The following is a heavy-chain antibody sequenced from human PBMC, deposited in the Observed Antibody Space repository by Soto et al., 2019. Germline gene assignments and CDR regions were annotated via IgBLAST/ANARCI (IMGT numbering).Heavy chain of an antibody. J-gene: IGHJ6*02. D-gene: IGHD2-2*01. CDR3: ASSPRGYCSSTSCRELGNYYGMDV. CDR1: VYSFTSYW. Sequence: GESLKISCKGSVYSFTSYWIGWVRQMPGKGLEWMGRIDPSDSYTNYSPSFQGHVTISADKSISTAYLQWSSLKASDTAMYYCASSPRGYCSSTSCRELGNYYGMDVWVQGTTVTVSS. CDR2: IDPSDSYT. V-gene: IGHV5-10-1*01.